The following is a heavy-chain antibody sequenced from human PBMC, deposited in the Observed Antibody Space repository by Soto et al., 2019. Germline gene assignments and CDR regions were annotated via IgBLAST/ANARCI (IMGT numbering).Heavy chain of an antibody. CDR2: IYYSGST. CDR3: ARVATGDSSSWYLGRAHYYYYYYMDV. Sequence: PSETLSLTCTVSGGSISSYYWSWIRQPPGKRLERIGYIYYSGSTNYNPSLKSRVTISVDTSKNQFSLKLSSVTAADTAVYYCARVATGDSSSWYLGRAHYYYYYYMDVWGKGTTVTVSS. J-gene: IGHJ6*03. D-gene: IGHD6-13*01. V-gene: IGHV4-59*01. CDR1: GGSISSYY.